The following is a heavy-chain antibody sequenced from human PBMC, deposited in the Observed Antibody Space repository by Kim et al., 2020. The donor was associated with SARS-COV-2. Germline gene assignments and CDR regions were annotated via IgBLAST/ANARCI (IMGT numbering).Heavy chain of an antibody. D-gene: IGHD3-10*01. V-gene: IGHV4-59*01. J-gene: IGHJ5*02. Sequence: KYSPSLKSRVNISVDASKYQFSLKQSSVTAAHTAVYYCARVSGSGWLDPWGQGTLVTVSS. CDR3: ARVSGSGWLDP.